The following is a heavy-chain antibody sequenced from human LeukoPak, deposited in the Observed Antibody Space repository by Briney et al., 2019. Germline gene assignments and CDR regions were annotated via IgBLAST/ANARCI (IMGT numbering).Heavy chain of an antibody. Sequence: GGSLRLSCAASGFTFSSYSMNWVRQAPGKGLEWVSSISSSSSYIYYADSVKGRFTISRDNAKNSLYLQMNSLRAEDTAVYYCARDRGVAVAGTLSNDYWGQGTLVTVSS. CDR1: GFTFSSYS. D-gene: IGHD6-19*01. V-gene: IGHV3-21*01. J-gene: IGHJ4*02. CDR2: ISSSSSYI. CDR3: ARDRGVAVAGTLSNDY.